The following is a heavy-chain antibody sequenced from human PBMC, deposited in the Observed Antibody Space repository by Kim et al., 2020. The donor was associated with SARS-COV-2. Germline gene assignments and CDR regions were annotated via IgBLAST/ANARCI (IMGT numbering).Heavy chain of an antibody. D-gene: IGHD3-10*01. J-gene: IGHJ4*02. Sequence: SCNPSLQSRVTVSVDTSKNQFSLKLSSVTAADTAVYYCAREGITMVGFDYWGQGTLVTVSS. CDR3: AREGITMVGFDY. V-gene: IGHV4-31*02.